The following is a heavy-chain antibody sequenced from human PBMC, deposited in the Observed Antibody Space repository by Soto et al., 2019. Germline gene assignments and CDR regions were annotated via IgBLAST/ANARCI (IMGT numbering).Heavy chain of an antibody. CDR1: GGSFRNYY. J-gene: IGHJ5*02. D-gene: IGHD2-21*01. CDR3: SRAERFPRSWIDP. V-gene: IGHV4-34*01. CDR2: VNHSGEA. Sequence: PSETLSLTCGVYGGSFRNYYWIWVRQPPGKGLEWIGEVNHSGEATYNPSLQSRVSISLVTSNNHISLKMTSVTAANTAIYFDSRAERFPRSWIDPWGQGTQVTVSS.